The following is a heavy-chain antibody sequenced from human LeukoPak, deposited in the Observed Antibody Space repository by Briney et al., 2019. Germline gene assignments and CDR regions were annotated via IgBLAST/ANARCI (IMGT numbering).Heavy chain of an antibody. V-gene: IGHV4-4*07. CDR1: GGSISSYY. J-gene: IGHJ4*02. CDR3: AREVVVVVAATIDY. CDR2: IYTSGST. D-gene: IGHD2-15*01. Sequence: SETLSLTCTVSGGSISSYYLSWIRQPAGKGLEWIGRIYTSGSTNYNPSLKSRVTMSVDTSKNQFSLKLSSVTAADTAVYYCAREVVVVVAATIDYWGQGTLVTFSS.